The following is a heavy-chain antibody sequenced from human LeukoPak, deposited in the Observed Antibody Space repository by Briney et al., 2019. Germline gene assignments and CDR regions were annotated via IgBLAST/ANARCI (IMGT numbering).Heavy chain of an antibody. J-gene: IGHJ3*02. CDR3: ARPSSPKLWSGYYSNDAFDI. Sequence: ASVKVSCKSSGYTFTNYYIHWVRQAPGQGLQWMGWINPNGGGTKYAQRFQGRVTVTTDTSISTAYMELNSLTSDDTAVYYCARPSSPKLWSGYYSNDAFDIWGQGIMVTVSS. D-gene: IGHD3-3*01. CDR1: GYTFTNYY. CDR2: INPNGGGT. V-gene: IGHV1-2*02.